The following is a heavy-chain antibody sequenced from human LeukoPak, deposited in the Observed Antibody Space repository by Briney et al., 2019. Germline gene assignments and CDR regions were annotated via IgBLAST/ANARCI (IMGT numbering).Heavy chain of an antibody. CDR1: GGTFSSYA. Sequence: SVKLSCKASGGTFSSYAISWVRQAPGQGLEWMGRIIPIFGTANYAQKFQGRVTITTDESTSTAYMELSSLRSEDTAVYYCARQWGYSSYDKNWFDPWGQGTLVTVSS. J-gene: IGHJ5*02. D-gene: IGHD6-13*01. CDR3: ARQWGYSSYDKNWFDP. CDR2: IIPIFGTA. V-gene: IGHV1-69*05.